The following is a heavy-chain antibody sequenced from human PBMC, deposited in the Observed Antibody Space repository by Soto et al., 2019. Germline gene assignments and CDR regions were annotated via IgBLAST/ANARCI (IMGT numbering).Heavy chain of an antibody. CDR2: ISPYTGNT. J-gene: IGHJ6*02. CDR3: VMVDNYVTPTPQDV. D-gene: IGHD3-16*01. Sequence: QVQLVQSGDEVKKPGASVKVSCKASGYIFVNYGIAWVRQTAGQGLEWMGWISPYTGNTHSATKVQGRLTMTTDTSTSTAYMDLGSRTSDDTAVYYCVMVDNYVTPTPQDVWGQGTTVTVSS. V-gene: IGHV1-18*01. CDR1: GYIFVNYG.